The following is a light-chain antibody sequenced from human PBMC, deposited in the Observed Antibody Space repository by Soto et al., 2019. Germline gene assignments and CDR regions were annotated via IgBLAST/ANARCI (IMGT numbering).Light chain of an antibody. CDR1: QYIHTH. CDR2: GAS. J-gene: IGKJ4*01. Sequence: DIQMTQSPSSLSASVGDRVTITCRASQYIHTHLAWYQQKPGNSPKLLVYGASTLHSGVPSRFSASGSGTDFILTISSLQPDDFATYYCQQYNTYSSLTFGGGTKVEIK. V-gene: IGKV1-27*01. CDR3: QQYNTYSSLT.